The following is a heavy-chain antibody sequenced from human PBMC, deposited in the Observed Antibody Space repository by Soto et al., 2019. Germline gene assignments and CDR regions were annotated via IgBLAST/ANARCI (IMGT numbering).Heavy chain of an antibody. CDR1: GFTFEDYA. CDR3: GNVHYGSAINGTDV. Sequence: EVQLVASGGGLVQPGRSLSISCTASGFTFEDYAMHWDRQAPGKGLERVSEITWSSGTIGYADSVKGRFTISRDNGKKSLNLLMNSLRTADTALYYCGNVHYGSAINGTDVWGQGATVTVAS. CDR2: ITWSSGTI. J-gene: IGHJ6*02. D-gene: IGHD3-10*01. V-gene: IGHV3-9*01.